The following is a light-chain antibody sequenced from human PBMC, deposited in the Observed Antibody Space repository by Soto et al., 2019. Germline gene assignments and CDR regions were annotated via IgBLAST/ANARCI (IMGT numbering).Light chain of an antibody. CDR3: QQYDNSFRT. CDR2: DAS. J-gene: IGKJ1*01. Sequence: EIELTQSSATLSLSPGERATLSCGASQSINNNALAWYQQKPGLAPRLLIYDASNRATGIPDRCSGSGSGTDFTLTISRLEPEDFVVYYCQQYDNSFRTFGQGTKVDIK. CDR1: QSINNNA. V-gene: IGKV3D-20*01.